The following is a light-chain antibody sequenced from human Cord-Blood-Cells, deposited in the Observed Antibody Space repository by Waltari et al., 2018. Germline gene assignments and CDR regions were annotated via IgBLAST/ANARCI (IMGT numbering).Light chain of an antibody. J-gene: IGKJ2*01. CDR2: AAS. CDR1: QSISSY. CDR3: QQSYSTPRT. V-gene: IGKV1-39*01. Sequence: DIQMTQSPSSLSASVGARVTITCRASQSISSYLNWYQQKPGKVPKLLIYAASSLQSGVPSRFSGSGSGTDFTLTISSLQPEDFATYYCQQSYSTPRTFGQGTKLEIK.